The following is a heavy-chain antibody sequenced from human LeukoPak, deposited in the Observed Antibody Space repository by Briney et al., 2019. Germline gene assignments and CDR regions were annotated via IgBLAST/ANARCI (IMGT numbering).Heavy chain of an antibody. D-gene: IGHD3-22*01. CDR1: GGSSNNYY. J-gene: IGHJ4*02. Sequence: PSETLSLTCTVSGGSSNNYYWIWIRQSAGKALEWIRRIYTSGSTNYNPSLKSRVSMSVDTSKNRFSLRLRSVTAADTAVYYCARESGYYYDTSGYTFDYWGQGILVTVSS. CDR3: ARESGYYYDTSGYTFDY. V-gene: IGHV4-4*07. CDR2: IYTSGST.